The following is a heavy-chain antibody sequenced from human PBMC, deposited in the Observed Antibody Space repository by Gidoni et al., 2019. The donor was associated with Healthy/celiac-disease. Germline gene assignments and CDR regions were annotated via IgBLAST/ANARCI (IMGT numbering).Heavy chain of an antibody. J-gene: IGHJ6*03. V-gene: IGHV1-18*01. CDR3: ARLLDGRYYYYYMDV. Sequence: QVQLVQSGAEVKKPGASVKVSCKASGYTFTSYGISWVRQAPGQGLEWMGWISAYNGNTNYAQKLQGRVTMTTDTSTSTGYMELRSLRSDDTAVYYCARLLDGRYYYYYMDVWGKGTTVTVSS. CDR2: ISAYNGNT. D-gene: IGHD1-26*01. CDR1: GYTFTSYG.